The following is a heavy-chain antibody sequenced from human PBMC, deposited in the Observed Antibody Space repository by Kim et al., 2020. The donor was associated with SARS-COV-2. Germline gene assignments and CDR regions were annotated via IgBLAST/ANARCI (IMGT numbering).Heavy chain of an antibody. Sequence: SYNPSLKSRVTISVDTSKNQFSLKLSSVTAADTAVYYCARPIEVVGAFDIWGQGTMVTVSS. D-gene: IGHD2-2*01. V-gene: IGHV4-39*01. CDR3: ARPIEVVGAFDI. J-gene: IGHJ3*02.